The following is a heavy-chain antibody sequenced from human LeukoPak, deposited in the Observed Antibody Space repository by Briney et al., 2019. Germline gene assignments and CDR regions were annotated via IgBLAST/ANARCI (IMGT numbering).Heavy chain of an antibody. CDR2: IYYTGST. D-gene: IGHD2-21*02. Sequence: LSETLSLTCTVSGASIISGGYYWSWIRQHPGKGLEWIGYIYYTGSTYYNPSLKNRLTISIDTSKSQFSLKLTSVTAADTAVYYCARDPIAYCGADCYSDWGQGTLVTVSS. CDR3: ARDPIAYCGADCYSD. J-gene: IGHJ4*02. V-gene: IGHV4-31*03. CDR1: GASIISGGYY.